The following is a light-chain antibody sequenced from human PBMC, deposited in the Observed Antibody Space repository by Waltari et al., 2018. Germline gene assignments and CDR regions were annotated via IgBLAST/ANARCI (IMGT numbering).Light chain of an antibody. CDR2: GNS. CDR3: QAYDRSLSGSV. CDR1: SSNTGAGYD. Sequence: QSVLTQPPSVSGAPGQRVTISCTGSSSNTGAGYDVKWYQQLPGTAPKLLIYGNSNRLSGVPDRFSGSKSGASASLAISGLQAEDEAEYYCQAYDRSLSGSVFGGGTKLTVL. V-gene: IGLV1-40*01. J-gene: IGLJ2*01.